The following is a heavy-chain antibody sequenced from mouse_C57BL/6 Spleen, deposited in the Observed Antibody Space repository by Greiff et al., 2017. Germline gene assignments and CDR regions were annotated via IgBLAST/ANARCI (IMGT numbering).Heavy chain of an antibody. J-gene: IGHJ3*01. V-gene: IGHV1-55*01. CDR2: IYPGSGST. Sequence: QVQLKQSGAELVKPGASVKMSCKASGYTFTSYWITWVKQRPGQGLEWIGDIYPGSGSTNYNEKFKSKATLTVDTSSSTAYMQLSSLTSEDSAVYYCAYYDYDDGAWFAYWGQGTLVTVSA. D-gene: IGHD2-4*01. CDR1: GYTFTSYW. CDR3: AYYDYDDGAWFAY.